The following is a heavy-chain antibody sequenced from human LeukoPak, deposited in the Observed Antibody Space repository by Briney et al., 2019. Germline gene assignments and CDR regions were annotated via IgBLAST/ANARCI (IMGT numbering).Heavy chain of an antibody. CDR1: AGSVSSGSYY. CDR2: IYYSGST. Sequence: SETLSLTCTVSAGSVSSGSYYWSWIRQPPGKGLEWIGYIYYSGSTNYNPSLKSRVTISVDTSKNQFSLKLSSVTAADTAVYYCARASSVGRYYYGMDVWGQGTTVTVSS. D-gene: IGHD6-6*01. J-gene: IGHJ6*02. CDR3: ARASSVGRYYYGMDV. V-gene: IGHV4-61*01.